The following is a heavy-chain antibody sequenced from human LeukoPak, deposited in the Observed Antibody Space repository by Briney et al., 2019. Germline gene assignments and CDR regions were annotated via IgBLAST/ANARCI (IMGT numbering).Heavy chain of an antibody. J-gene: IGHJ4*02. CDR1: GGSFSGYY. Sequence: SETLSLTCAVYGGSFSGYYWSWIRQPPGKGLEWIGEINHSGSTSYNPSLKSRVTISVDTSKNQFSLKLSSVTAADTAVYYCARGPRGYSGYGLLRFDYWGQGTLVSVSS. V-gene: IGHV4-34*01. D-gene: IGHD5-12*01. CDR2: INHSGST. CDR3: ARGPRGYSGYGLLRFDY.